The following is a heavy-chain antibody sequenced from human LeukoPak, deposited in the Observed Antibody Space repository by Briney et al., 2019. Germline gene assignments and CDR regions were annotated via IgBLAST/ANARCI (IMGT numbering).Heavy chain of an antibody. CDR1: GYSFSSGYD. D-gene: IGHD3-10*01. CDR3: ARETVRGDPIDY. CDR2: IYHSGST. V-gene: IGHV4-38-2*02. J-gene: IGHJ4*02. Sequence: PSETLSLTCTVSGYSFSSGYDWGWIRQPPGKGLGWIGSIYHSGSTYYNPSLKSRVTISVDTSKNQFSLKLSSVTAADTAVYYCARETVRGDPIDYWGQGTLVTVSS.